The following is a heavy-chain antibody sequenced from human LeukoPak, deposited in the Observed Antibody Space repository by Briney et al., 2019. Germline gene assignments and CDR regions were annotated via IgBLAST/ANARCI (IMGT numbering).Heavy chain of an antibody. CDR1: GKSLNSYY. CDR3: AKVGGYCSGGSCLWYFDY. Sequence: SETLSLTCAVYGKSLNSYYWSWIRQAPGKGLEWIGEFRQSGGTNYNPSLTSRVSISVDTFKSQFSLKLTSVTAADTAVYYCAKVGGYCSGGSCLWYFDYWGQGTLVTVSS. J-gene: IGHJ4*02. D-gene: IGHD2-15*01. CDR2: FRQSGGT. V-gene: IGHV4-34*01.